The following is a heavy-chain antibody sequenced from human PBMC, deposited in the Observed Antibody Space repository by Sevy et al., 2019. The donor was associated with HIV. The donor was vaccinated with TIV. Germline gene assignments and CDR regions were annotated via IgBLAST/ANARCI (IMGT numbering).Heavy chain of an antibody. CDR2: LSYDDSDE. Sequence: GGCLRLSCAASGFIFSTSPMHWVRQAPGKGLECVAILSYDDSDENYADSVKGRFTISRDNSKNTLYLQMNSLRTEDTAVYYSSKDDIGSIDYWGQGTLVTVSS. CDR3: SKDDIGSIDY. V-gene: IGHV3-30-3*02. D-gene: IGHD3-10*01. J-gene: IGHJ4*02. CDR1: GFIFSTSP.